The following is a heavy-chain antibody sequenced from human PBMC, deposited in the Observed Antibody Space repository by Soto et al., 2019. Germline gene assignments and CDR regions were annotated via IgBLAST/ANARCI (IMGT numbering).Heavy chain of an antibody. CDR3: ASGGLAAQEPNWFDP. CDR1: GGTFSSYA. Sequence: ASVKVSCKASGGTFSSYAISWVRQAPGQGLEWMGGIIPIFGTANYAQKFQGRVTITADKSTSTAYMELSSLRSEDTAVYYCASGGLAAQEPNWFDPWGQGTLVTVSS. CDR2: IIPIFGTA. D-gene: IGHD6-6*01. J-gene: IGHJ5*02. V-gene: IGHV1-69*06.